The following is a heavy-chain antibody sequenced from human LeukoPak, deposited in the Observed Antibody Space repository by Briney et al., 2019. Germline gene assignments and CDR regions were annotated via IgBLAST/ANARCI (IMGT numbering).Heavy chain of an antibody. Sequence: SETLSLTCAVYGGSFRGYYWSWIRQPPGKGLEWIGEINHSGSTNYNPSLKSRVTISVDTSKNQFSLKLSSVTAADTAVYYCARRVYRYYDLGSGKGYFDYWGQGTLVTLPS. V-gene: IGHV4-34*01. CDR2: INHSGST. CDR1: GGSFRGYY. D-gene: IGHD3-3*01. CDR3: ARRVYRYYDLGSGKGYFDY. J-gene: IGHJ4*02.